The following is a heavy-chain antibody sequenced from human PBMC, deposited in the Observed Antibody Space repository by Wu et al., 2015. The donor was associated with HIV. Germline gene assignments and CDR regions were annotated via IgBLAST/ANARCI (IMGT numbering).Heavy chain of an antibody. V-gene: IGHV1-46*01. J-gene: IGHJ4*02. CDR1: GYTFTSHY. D-gene: IGHD3-3*01. CDR3: ARGDYANYDFWSAYPSY. CDR2: INPSGGST. Sequence: QVQLVQSGAEVKKTGASVKVSCKASGYTFTSHYMHWVRQAPGQGLEWMGIINPSGGSTSYAQKFQGRVTMTRDTSTSTVYMELSSLRSEDTAVYYCARGDYANYDFWSAYPSYWGQGTLVTVSS.